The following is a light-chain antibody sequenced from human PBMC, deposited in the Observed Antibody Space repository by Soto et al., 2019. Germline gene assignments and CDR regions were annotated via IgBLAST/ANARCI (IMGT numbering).Light chain of an antibody. CDR3: MQARQAPPT. CDR2: LGS. J-gene: IGKJ4*01. CDR1: QSLLRSDVYSS. Sequence: DIVMTQSPVSLSVTPGESAFISCRSSQSLLRSDVYSSLDWYRQKSGQSPQLLIHLGSIRASGVHDRFSGSGSDTDFTLKISRVEAEDVGVYFCMQARQAPPTFGGGTKVELK. V-gene: IGKV2-28*01.